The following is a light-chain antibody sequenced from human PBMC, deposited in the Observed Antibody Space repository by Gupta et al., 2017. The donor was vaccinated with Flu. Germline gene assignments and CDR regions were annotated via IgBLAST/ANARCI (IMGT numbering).Light chain of an antibody. CDR2: GAS. CDR1: QSVNSN. CDR3: HQYNNWPRT. V-gene: IGKV3-15*01. Sequence: DTMMTQSPATLSVSPGERATLSCRASQSVNSNLAWYQQKPGQAPRLLIYGASTRATGIPARFSGSGSGTEFTLTISSLQSEDFAIYYCHQYNNWPRTFGQGTKVEIK. J-gene: IGKJ1*01.